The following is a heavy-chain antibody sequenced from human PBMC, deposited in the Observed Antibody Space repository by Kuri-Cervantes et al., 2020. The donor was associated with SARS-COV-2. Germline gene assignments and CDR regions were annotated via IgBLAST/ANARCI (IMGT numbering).Heavy chain of an antibody. D-gene: IGHD1-7*01. J-gene: IGHJ4*02. CDR1: GFIFSSYD. Sequence: GGSLRLSCAASGFIFSSYDMSWVRQAPGKGLEWVSVISASGGTTYYTDSVKGRFTISRDNSNNTLYLQMTSLRADDTAVYYCARDTHNWNSLNDYWGQGTLVTVSS. V-gene: IGHV3-23*01. CDR3: ARDTHNWNSLNDY. CDR2: ISASGGTT.